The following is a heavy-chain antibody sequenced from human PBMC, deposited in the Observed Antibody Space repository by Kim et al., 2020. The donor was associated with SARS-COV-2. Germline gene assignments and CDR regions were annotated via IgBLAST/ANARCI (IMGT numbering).Heavy chain of an antibody. D-gene: IGHD5-18*01. CDR3: AKMGIMDGYNSFYYYAL. CDR1: GFTFDTYA. V-gene: IGHV3-23*01. CDR2: ISGGVVNK. Sequence: GGSLRLSCVASGFTFDTYAMSWVRQAPGKGLEWVSVISGGVVNKFYADSVRGRFTISRDNSKNTLYLQMNSLRDEDTALYYFAKMGIMDGYNSFYYYAL. J-gene: IGHJ6*01.